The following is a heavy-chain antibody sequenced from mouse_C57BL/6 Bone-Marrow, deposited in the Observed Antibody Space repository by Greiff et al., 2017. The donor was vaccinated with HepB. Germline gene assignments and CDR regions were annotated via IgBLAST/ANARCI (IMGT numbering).Heavy chain of an antibody. J-gene: IGHJ2*01. Sequence: EVNVVESGGGLVQPGGSLSLSCAASGFTFTDYYMSWVRQPPGKALEWLGFIRNKANGYTTEYSASVKGRFTISRDNSQSILYLQMNALRAEDSATYYCARPAYYSNYFDYWGQGTTLTVSS. CDR3: ARPAYYSNYFDY. CDR2: IRNKANGYTT. D-gene: IGHD2-5*01. CDR1: GFTFTDYY. V-gene: IGHV7-3*01.